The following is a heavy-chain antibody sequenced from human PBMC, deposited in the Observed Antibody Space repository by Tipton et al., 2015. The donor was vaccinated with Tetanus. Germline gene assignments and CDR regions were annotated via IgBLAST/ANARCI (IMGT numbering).Heavy chain of an antibody. CDR2: ISDSGLT. Sequence: GEALGSGDYSWSWIRQPPGKGLEWLAYISDSGLTNSNYFLKSRITISRDTSRNQFSLKLTSVTAADTAVYYCTRDLGYYFDVNGNRVDAFEIWGQGIMVTVTS. J-gene: IGHJ3*02. D-gene: IGHD3-9*01. CDR1: GEALGSGDYS. V-gene: IGHV4-61*08. CDR3: TRDLGYYFDVNGNRVDAFEI.